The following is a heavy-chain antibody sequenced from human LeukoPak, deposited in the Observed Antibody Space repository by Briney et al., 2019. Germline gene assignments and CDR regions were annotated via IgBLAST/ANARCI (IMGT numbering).Heavy chain of an antibody. CDR2: IKQDGSEK. J-gene: IGHJ5*02. D-gene: IGHD1-1*01. CDR3: ARSAKLKGNWFDP. V-gene: IGHV3-7*01. CDR1: GFTFSSYW. Sequence: GGSLGLSCAASGFTFSSYWMSWVRQAPGKGLEWVANIKQDGSEKCYVDSVKGRFTISRDNAKNSLYLQMNSLRAEDTAVYYCARSAKLKGNWFDPWGQGTLVTVSS.